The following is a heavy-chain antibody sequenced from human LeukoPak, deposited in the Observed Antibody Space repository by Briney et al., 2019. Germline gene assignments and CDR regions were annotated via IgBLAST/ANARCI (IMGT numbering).Heavy chain of an antibody. D-gene: IGHD1-1*01. CDR2: INGDGTNR. J-gene: IGHJ4*02. V-gene: IGHV3-74*01. CDR3: TRVSTGTSGGWEY. Sequence: GGSLRLSCAASGFTLGSYWIHWVRHAPGRGLVWVSRINGDGTNRDYADSVRGRFAISRDNAKNTVYLQMNSLGGEDTAVYYCTRVSTGTSGGWEYCGQGTLVTVSS. CDR1: GFTLGSYW.